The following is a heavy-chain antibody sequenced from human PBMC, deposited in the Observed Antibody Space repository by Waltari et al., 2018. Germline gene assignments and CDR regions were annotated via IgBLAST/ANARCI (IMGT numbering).Heavy chain of an antibody. CDR3: ARYYSDNDILEY. Sequence: VQLVQSGAEVKKPGESLRISCQASGYSFTSSWIAWVRQIPGKGLEWMGIIFPGGSDPRYNPSFQGQVTISADKSVSTAYLQWSSLKASDTAMYYCARYYSDNDILEYWGQGTLVTVSS. CDR1: GYSFTSSW. J-gene: IGHJ4*02. V-gene: IGHV5-51*01. CDR2: IFPGGSDP. D-gene: IGHD4-17*01.